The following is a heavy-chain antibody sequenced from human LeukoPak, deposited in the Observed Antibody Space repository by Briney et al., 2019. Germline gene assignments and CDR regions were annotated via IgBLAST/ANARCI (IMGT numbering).Heavy chain of an antibody. CDR3: ARRGIVVVLAAHFDY. CDR1: GFTFDDYG. J-gene: IGHJ4*02. CDR2: ISWNGDNT. Sequence: PGGSLRLSCAASGFTFDDYGMSWVRQAPGKGLEWVSSISWNGDNTGYAHSVKGRFTVSRDNAKNSLYLQMHSLRAEDTAFYYCARRGIVVVLAAHFDYWGQGTLVTVSS. D-gene: IGHD2-2*01. V-gene: IGHV3-20*04.